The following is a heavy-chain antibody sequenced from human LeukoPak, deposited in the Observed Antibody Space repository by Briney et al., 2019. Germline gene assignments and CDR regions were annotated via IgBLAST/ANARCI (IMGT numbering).Heavy chain of an antibody. V-gene: IGHV1-2*06. Sequence: ASVKVSCKASGYTFTGYYMHWVRQAPGQGLEWMGRINPNSGGTNYAQKFQGRVTMTRDTSISTAYMELSRLRSDDTAVYYCARQSITMVRGRGWFDPWGQGTLVTVSS. CDR2: INPNSGGT. D-gene: IGHD3-10*01. CDR3: ARQSITMVRGRGWFDP. J-gene: IGHJ5*02. CDR1: GYTFTGYY.